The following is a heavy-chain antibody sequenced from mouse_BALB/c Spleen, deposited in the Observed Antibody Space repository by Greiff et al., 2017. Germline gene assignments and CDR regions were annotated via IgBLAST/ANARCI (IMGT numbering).Heavy chain of an antibody. CDR1: GFTFSSYA. D-gene: IGHD2-2*01. CDR2: ISSGGST. V-gene: IGHV5-6-5*01. Sequence: VESGGGLVKPGGSLKLSCAASGFTFSSYAMSWVRQTPEKRLEWVASISSGGSTYYPDSVKGRFTISRDNARNILYLQMSSLRSEDTAMYYCARDGYDSAWFAYWGQGTLVTVSA. CDR3: ARDGYDSAWFAY. J-gene: IGHJ3*01.